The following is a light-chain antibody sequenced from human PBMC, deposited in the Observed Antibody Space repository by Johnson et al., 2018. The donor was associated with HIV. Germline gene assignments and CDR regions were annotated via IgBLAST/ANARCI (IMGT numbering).Light chain of an antibody. Sequence: QSVLTQPPSVSAAPGQKVTISCSGSSSNIGNNYVSWYQQLPGTAPKLLIYDNNMRPSGIPDRFSGSKSGTSAALGITGVQTGDEADYYCGTWDSSLTSYVFGAGTKVTVL. J-gene: IGLJ1*01. CDR2: DNN. CDR1: SSNIGNNY. CDR3: GTWDSSLTSYV. V-gene: IGLV1-51*01.